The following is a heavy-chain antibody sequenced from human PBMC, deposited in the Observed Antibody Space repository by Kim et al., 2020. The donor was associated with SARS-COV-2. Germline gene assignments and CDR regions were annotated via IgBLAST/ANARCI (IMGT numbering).Heavy chain of an antibody. CDR3: GRAGTLGSSWRSYYLDY. CDR1: GFTFSSYW. V-gene: IGHV3-74*01. J-gene: IGHJ4*02. CDR2: INSDGSST. Sequence: GGSLRLSCAASGFTFSSYWMHWVRQAPGKGLVWVSRINSDGSSTSYADSVKGRFTISRDNAKNTLYLQMNSLRAEDTAVYYCGRAGTLGSSWRSYYLDYWGQGTMVTVSS. D-gene: IGHD6-13*01.